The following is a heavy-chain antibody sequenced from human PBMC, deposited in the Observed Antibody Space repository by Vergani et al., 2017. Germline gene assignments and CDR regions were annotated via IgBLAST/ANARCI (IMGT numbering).Heavy chain of an antibody. J-gene: IGHJ4*02. V-gene: IGHV4-34*01. CDR1: GGSFSGYY. CDR3: ATAVAGYFDY. CDR2: INHSGST. Sequence: QVQLQQWGAGLLKPSETLSLTCAVYGGSFSGYYWSWIRQPPGKGLEWIGEINHSGSTNYNPSLKSRVTISVDTSKNQFSLKLGSVTAADTAVYYCATAVAGYFDYWGQGTLVTVSS. D-gene: IGHD6-19*01.